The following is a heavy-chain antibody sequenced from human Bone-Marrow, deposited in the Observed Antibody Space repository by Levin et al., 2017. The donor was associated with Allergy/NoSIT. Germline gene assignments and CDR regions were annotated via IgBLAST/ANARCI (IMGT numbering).Heavy chain of an antibody. CDR3: ARTTRMTTVTAIRLYYVDY. V-gene: IGHV4-30-4*01. CDR1: GASISVGDYY. Sequence: KPSETLSLTCTVSGASISVGDYYWSWIRQRPGKGLEWLGFINYSGTSHYNPSLKGRITISEDTSRSGFSLRLTSVTAADMAVYYCARTTRMTTVTAIRLYYVDYWGQGSLVTVSS. D-gene: IGHD4-17*01. CDR2: INYSGTS. J-gene: IGHJ4*02.